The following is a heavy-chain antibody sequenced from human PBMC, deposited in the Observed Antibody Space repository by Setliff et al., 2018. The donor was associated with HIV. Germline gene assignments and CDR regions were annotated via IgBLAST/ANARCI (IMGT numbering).Heavy chain of an antibody. V-gene: IGHV4-4*07. Sequence: SCTVSGGSINSYYWSWIRQPAGKGLEWIGRIYASGSTSYNPSLKSRITMSVDMSKSRFSLKVISVTAADTAVYYCARENYDTSGYGAFYIWGQGTMVTVSS. CDR2: IYASGST. J-gene: IGHJ3*02. D-gene: IGHD3-22*01. CDR3: ARENYDTSGYGAFYI. CDR1: GGSINSYY.